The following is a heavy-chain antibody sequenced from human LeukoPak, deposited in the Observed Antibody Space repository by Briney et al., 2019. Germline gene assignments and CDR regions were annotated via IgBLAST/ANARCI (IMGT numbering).Heavy chain of an antibody. Sequence: GGSLRLSCAASGVTFRNIAMSWVRQAPGKGLEWVSRISAGGFSPTYADSVKGRFTISRDISKGTVFLEIKSLRAEDTAVYYCARSPSDDTIQERYGGFDIWGQGTTVTVSS. D-gene: IGHD5-12*01. V-gene: IGHV3-23*01. J-gene: IGHJ3*02. CDR3: ARSPSDDTIQERYGGFDI. CDR1: GVTFRNIA. CDR2: ISAGGFSP.